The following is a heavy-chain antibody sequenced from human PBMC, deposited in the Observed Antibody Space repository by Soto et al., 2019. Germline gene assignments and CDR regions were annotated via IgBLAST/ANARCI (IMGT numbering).Heavy chain of an antibody. CDR1: GYTFTSYY. J-gene: IGHJ5*02. Sequence: ASVKVSCKASGYTFTSYYMHWVRQAPGQGLEWMGIINPSGGSTSYAQKFQGRVTMTRDTSTSTVYMELSSLRSDDTAVYYCARDGRYFDWLVLAHVWFDPWGQGTLVTVS. CDR2: INPSGGST. V-gene: IGHV1-46*01. CDR3: ARDGRYFDWLVLAHVWFDP. D-gene: IGHD3-9*01.